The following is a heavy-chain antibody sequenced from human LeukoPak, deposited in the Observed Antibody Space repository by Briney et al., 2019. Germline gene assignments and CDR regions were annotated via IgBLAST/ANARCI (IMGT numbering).Heavy chain of an antibody. CDR1: GFTFSSYG. V-gene: IGHV3-21*01. CDR3: ARVRDENLWGSYDT. Sequence: KPGGSLRLSCAASGFTFSSYGMNWVRQAPGKGLEWVSSISVSSSYIYYADSVKGRFTISRDNAKNSLYLQMNSLRAGDTAVYYCARVRDENLWGSYDTWGQGTLVTVSS. J-gene: IGHJ5*02. D-gene: IGHD3-16*01. CDR2: ISVSSSYI.